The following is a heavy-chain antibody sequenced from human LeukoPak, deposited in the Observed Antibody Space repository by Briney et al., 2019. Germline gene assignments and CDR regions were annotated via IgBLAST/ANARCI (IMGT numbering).Heavy chain of an antibody. D-gene: IGHD3-22*01. Sequence: GRSLRLSCAASGFTFSSHAMHWVRQAPGKGLEYVSGIDSNGGSTYHANSVKGRFTISRDNSKNTLHLQMGSLRAEDMAVYYCARGYYDSSGYSAEVFDIWGQGTMVTVSS. CDR3: ARGYYDSSGYSAEVFDI. CDR1: GFTFSSHA. V-gene: IGHV3-64*01. J-gene: IGHJ3*02. CDR2: IDSNGGST.